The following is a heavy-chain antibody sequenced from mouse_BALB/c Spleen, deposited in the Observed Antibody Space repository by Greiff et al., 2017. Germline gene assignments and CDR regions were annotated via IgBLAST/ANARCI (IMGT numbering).Heavy chain of an antibody. CDR3: ARGGEANWDFDY. CDR2: IDPYNGGT. CDR1: GYSFTGYN. D-gene: IGHD4-1*01. J-gene: IGHJ2*01. V-gene: IGHV1S135*01. Sequence: VQLQQSGPELGKPGASVKISCKASGYSFTGYNMYWVKQSHRKSLEWIGYIDPYNGGTSYNQKSKGKATLTVDKSSSTAYMHLNSLTSEDSAIYYCARGGEANWDFDYWGQGTTLTVSS.